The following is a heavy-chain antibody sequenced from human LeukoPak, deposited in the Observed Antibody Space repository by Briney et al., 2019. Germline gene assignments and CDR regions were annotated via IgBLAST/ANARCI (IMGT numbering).Heavy chain of an antibody. CDR2: IIPIFGTA. D-gene: IGHD3-22*01. CDR3: ARGGSSGFDY. J-gene: IGHJ4*02. V-gene: IGHV1-69*05. CDR1: GGTFSSYA. Sequence: SVKVSCKASGGTFSSYAISWVRQAPGQGLEWMGRIIPIFGTANYAQKFQGRVTITTDESTSTAYMELSSLRSGDTAVYYCARGGSSGFDYWGQGTLVTVSS.